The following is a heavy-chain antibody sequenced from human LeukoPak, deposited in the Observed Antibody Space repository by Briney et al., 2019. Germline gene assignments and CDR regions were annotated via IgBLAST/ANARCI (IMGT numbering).Heavy chain of an antibody. J-gene: IGHJ6*02. CDR3: TYYSPVRGVITNTKNSYFYYGMDV. V-gene: IGHV3-30-3*01. CDR2: ISYDGSNK. CDR1: GFPFSNYA. Sequence: PGGSLRLSCAASGFPFSNYAMHWVRQAPGKGLQWVAVISYDGSNKYYADSVKGRFTISRDNSKNTAYLQMNSLKTEDTAVYYCTYYSPVRGVITNTKNSYFYYGMDVWGQGTTVTVSS. D-gene: IGHD3-10*01.